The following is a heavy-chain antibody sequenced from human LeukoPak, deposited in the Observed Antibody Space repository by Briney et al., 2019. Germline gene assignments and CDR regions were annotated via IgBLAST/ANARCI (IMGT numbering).Heavy chain of an antibody. Sequence: PSQTLSLTRTVSGGSISSGGYYWSWIRQHPGKGLEWIGYIYYSGSTYYNPSLKSRVTISVDTSKNQFSLKLSSVTAADTAAYYCAREVRGVLNYYFDYWGQGTLVTVSS. CDR2: IYYSGST. D-gene: IGHD3-10*01. J-gene: IGHJ4*02. V-gene: IGHV4-31*03. CDR3: AREVRGVLNYYFDY. CDR1: GGSISSGGYY.